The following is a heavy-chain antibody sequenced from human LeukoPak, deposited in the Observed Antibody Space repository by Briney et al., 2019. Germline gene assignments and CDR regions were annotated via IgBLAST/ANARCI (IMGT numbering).Heavy chain of an antibody. CDR2: IYYSGTT. CDR1: GGSMSSYY. Sequence: SETLSLTCTVSGGSMSSYYWSWIRQPPGKGLEWIGYIYYSGTTNYNPSLKSRLTMSVDTSENQFSLRLSSVTAADTAIYYRARGSIFGVSTNWFDPWGQGTLVTVSS. V-gene: IGHV4-59*01. J-gene: IGHJ5*02. D-gene: IGHD3-3*01. CDR3: ARGSIFGVSTNWFDP.